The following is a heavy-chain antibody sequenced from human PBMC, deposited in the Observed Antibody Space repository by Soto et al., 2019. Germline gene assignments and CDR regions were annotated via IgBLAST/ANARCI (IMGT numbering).Heavy chain of an antibody. CDR2: ISYDGSNK. J-gene: IGHJ6*02. V-gene: IGHV3-30-3*01. Sequence: QVQLVESGGGVVQPGRSLRLSCAASGITFSSYAMHWVRQAPGKGLEWVAVISYDGSNKYYADSVKGRFTISRDNSKNTLYLQMNCLRAEDTAVYYCARAVLGSYYYYYGMDVWGQGTTVTVSS. D-gene: IGHD2-21*01. CDR3: ARAVLGSYYYYYGMDV. CDR1: GITFSSYA.